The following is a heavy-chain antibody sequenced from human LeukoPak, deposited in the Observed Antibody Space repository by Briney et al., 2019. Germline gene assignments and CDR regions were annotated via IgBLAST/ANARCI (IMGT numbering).Heavy chain of an antibody. V-gene: IGHV4-30-4*08. CDR2: IYYSGST. J-gene: IGHJ5*02. CDR3: ARAYYYDSSGYYTNWFDP. CDR1: GGSISSGDYY. Sequence: SETLSLTCTVSGGSISSGDYYWSWIRQPPGKGLEWIGHIYYSGSTYYNPSLKSRVTISVDTSKNQFSLKLSSVTAADTAVYYCARAYYYDSSGYYTNWFDPWGQGTLVTVSS. D-gene: IGHD3-22*01.